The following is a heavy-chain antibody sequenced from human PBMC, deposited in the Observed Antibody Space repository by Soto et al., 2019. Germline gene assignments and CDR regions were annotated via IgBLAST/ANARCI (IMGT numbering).Heavy chain of an antibody. D-gene: IGHD3-10*01. CDR3: ARLPYGSNYYEMDV. V-gene: IGHV5-10-1*01. CDR1: GYRFTTYW. CDR2: IDPSDSYT. J-gene: IGHJ6*02. Sequence: GESLKISCKGSGYRFTTYWISWVRQMPGKGLEWMGRIDPSDSYTNYSPSFQGHVTISADKSITTAYLQWSSLKASDTAMYYCARLPYGSNYYEMDVWGQGTTVTVSS.